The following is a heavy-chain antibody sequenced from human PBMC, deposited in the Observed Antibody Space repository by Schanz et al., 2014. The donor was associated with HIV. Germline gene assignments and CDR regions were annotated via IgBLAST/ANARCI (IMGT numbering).Heavy chain of an antibody. J-gene: IGHJ6*02. CDR2: ISYDGSNK. V-gene: IGHV3-30*03. D-gene: IGHD6-19*01. CDR1: GFTFSSYG. Sequence: QVQLVESGGGVVQPGRSLRLSCAASGFTFSSYGMHWVRQAPGKGLEWVAVISYDGSNKYYADSVKGRFTISRDNSKKKRDLQRSRRREEEKQGEEGENDLGSSGWYENYYGMDVWGQGTTVTVSS. CDR3: ENDLGSSGWYENYYGMDV.